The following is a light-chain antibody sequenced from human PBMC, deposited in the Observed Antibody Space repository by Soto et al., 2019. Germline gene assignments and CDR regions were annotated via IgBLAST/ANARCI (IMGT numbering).Light chain of an antibody. Sequence: DIQMTQSPSTLSASVGDRVTFTCRASQSVSIWLAWYQQKPGKAPKLLISGASTLESGVPSRFSGSGSGSEFTLTISSLQPDDFATYYCQQYNTYSPLGQRPKAAIK. V-gene: IGKV1-5*01. CDR2: GAS. CDR1: QSVSIW. CDR3: QQYNTYSP. J-gene: IGKJ1*01.